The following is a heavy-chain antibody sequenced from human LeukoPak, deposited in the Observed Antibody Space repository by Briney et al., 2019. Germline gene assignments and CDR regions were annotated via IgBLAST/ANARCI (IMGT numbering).Heavy chain of an antibody. CDR2: IYTSGST. D-gene: IGHD3-10*01. Sequence: SETLSLTCTVSGGSISSYYWSWIRQPAGKGLEWIGRIYTSGSTNCNPSLKSRVTMSVDTSKNQFSLKLSSVTAADTAVYYCARAPSAGSYSFYYFDYWGQGTLVTVSS. CDR1: GGSISSYY. CDR3: ARAPSAGSYSFYYFDY. V-gene: IGHV4-4*07. J-gene: IGHJ4*02.